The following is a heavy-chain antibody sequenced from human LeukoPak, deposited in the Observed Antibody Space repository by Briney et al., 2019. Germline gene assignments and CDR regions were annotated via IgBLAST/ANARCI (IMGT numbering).Heavy chain of an antibody. J-gene: IGHJ4*02. CDR3: AKEGPIAVAAYFDY. V-gene: IGHV3-43*02. CDR2: ITGDGGST. Sequence: GGPLRLSCAASGFTFDDYAIHWVRQAPGEGLEWVSLITGDGGSTFYADSVKGRFTISRDNSKNSLHLQMNRLRTDDTALYYCAKEGPIAVAAYFDYWGQGTLVTVSS. CDR1: GFTFDDYA. D-gene: IGHD6-19*01.